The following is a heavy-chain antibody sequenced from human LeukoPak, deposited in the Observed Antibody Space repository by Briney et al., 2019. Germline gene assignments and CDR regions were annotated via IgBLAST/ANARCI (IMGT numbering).Heavy chain of an antibody. CDR3: AKDQKGSTTMVRGVIGYYGMDV. CDR2: ISGSGGST. V-gene: IGHV3-23*01. J-gene: IGHJ6*02. D-gene: IGHD3-10*01. Sequence: PGGSLRLSCAASGFTFSSYAMSWVRQAPGKGLEWVSAISGSGGSTYYADSVKGRFTISRDNSKNTLYLQMNSLRAEDTAVYYCAKDQKGSTTMVRGVIGYYGMDVWGQGTTVTVSS. CDR1: GFTFSSYA.